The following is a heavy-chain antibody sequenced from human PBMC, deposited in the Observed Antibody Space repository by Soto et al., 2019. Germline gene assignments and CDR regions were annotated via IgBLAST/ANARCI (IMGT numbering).Heavy chain of an antibody. CDR1: GFTFSNYW. D-gene: IGHD6-13*01. CDR2: INSDGSST. V-gene: IGHV3-74*01. CDR3: ARAYTSSWYWWFDP. Sequence: LRLSCAASGFTFSNYWMHWVRQAPGKGLVWVSRINSDGSSTSYADSVKGRFTISRDNAKNTLYLQMNSLRAEDTAVYLCARAYTSSWYWWFDPWGQGTLVTVSS. J-gene: IGHJ5*02.